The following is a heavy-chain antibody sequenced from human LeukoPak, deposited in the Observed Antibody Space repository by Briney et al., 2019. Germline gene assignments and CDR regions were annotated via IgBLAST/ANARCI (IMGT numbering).Heavy chain of an antibody. CDR3: ARVFQGYDFWSGFTKRPDAFDI. D-gene: IGHD3-3*01. J-gene: IGHJ3*02. V-gene: IGHV4-38-2*01. CDR1: GGSFSGYY. Sequence: SETLSLTCAVYGGSFSGYYWGWVRQPPGRGLEWIESIYHSGSTYYNPSLKSRVTISVDTSKNQFSLKLSFVTAADTAVYYCARVFQGYDFWSGFTKRPDAFDIWGQGTMVTVSS. CDR2: IYHSGST.